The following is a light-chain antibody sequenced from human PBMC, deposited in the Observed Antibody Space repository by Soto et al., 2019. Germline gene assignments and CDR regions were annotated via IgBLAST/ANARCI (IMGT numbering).Light chain of an antibody. Sequence: EIVMTQSPATLSVSPGERATLSCRASQSVTTNVAWYQQKPGQAPRLLIYDASTRATGIPARFSGSGSWTDFTLTISSLQSEDFAIYYCQQYKNWPPWTFGQGTKVDIK. CDR3: QQYKNWPPWT. J-gene: IGKJ1*01. V-gene: IGKV3-15*01. CDR1: QSVTTN. CDR2: DAS.